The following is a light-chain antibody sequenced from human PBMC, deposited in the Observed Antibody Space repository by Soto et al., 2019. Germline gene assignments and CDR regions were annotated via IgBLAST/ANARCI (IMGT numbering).Light chain of an antibody. V-gene: IGLV2-14*01. Sequence: QSALTQPASVSGSPGQSITISCTGTSSDVGGYNYVSWYQQHPGKAPKLMIYEVTNRPSGVSNRFSCSKSGSTASLTISGLQADDEADYYCSSYTSSSTYVFGTGTKLTVL. CDR1: SSDVGGYNY. CDR3: SSYTSSSTYV. CDR2: EVT. J-gene: IGLJ1*01.